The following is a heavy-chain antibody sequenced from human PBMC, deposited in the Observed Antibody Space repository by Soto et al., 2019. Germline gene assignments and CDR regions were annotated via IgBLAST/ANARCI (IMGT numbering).Heavy chain of an antibody. J-gene: IGHJ6*02. Sequence: ASVKVSCKASGYTFTSYGISWVRQAPGQGLEWMGWISAYNGNTNYAQKLQGRVTMTTDTSTSTAYMELRSLRSDDTAVYYCARDRGWFGELSPLYGMDVWGQGTTVTVSS. V-gene: IGHV1-18*01. D-gene: IGHD3-10*01. CDR2: ISAYNGNT. CDR3: ARDRGWFGELSPLYGMDV. CDR1: GYTFTSYG.